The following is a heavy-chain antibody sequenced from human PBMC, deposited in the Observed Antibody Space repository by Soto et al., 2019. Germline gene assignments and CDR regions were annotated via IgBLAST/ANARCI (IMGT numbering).Heavy chain of an antibody. J-gene: IGHJ4*02. CDR1: GFTFIDYY. CDR2: ISSSISYT. Sequence: GGSLRLSCAASGFTFIDYYIIWIRQAPGKGLEWVSYISSSISYTNYADSVKGRFTISRDNAKNSLYLQMNSLRAGDTAVYYCARYIYGYVDYWGQGTLVTVSS. V-gene: IGHV3-11*06. CDR3: ARYIYGYVDY. D-gene: IGHD5-18*01.